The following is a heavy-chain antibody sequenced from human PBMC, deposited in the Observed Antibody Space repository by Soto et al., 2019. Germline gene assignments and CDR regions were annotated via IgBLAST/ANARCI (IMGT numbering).Heavy chain of an antibody. D-gene: IGHD5-12*01. V-gene: IGHV3-9*01. CDR2: ISWNSGSI. Sequence: GGSLRLSCAASGFTFDDYAMHWVRQAPGKGLEWVSGISWNSGSIGYADSVKGRFTISRDNAKNSLYLQMNSLRAEDTALYYCAKDTVAPSFDAFDIWGQGTMVTVSS. CDR3: AKDTVAPSFDAFDI. CDR1: GFTFDDYA. J-gene: IGHJ3*02.